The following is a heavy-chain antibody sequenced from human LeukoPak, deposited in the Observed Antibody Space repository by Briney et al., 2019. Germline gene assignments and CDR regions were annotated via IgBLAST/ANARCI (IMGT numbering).Heavy chain of an antibody. CDR1: GGSISSYY. V-gene: IGHV4-59*01. CDR3: ARVHSSGWYEY. CDR2: IYYSGST. D-gene: IGHD6-19*01. J-gene: IGHJ4*02. Sequence: KPSETLSLTCTASGGSISSYYWSWIRQPPGKGLEWIGYIYYSGSTNYNPSLKSRVTISVDTSKNQFSLKLSSVTAEDTAVYYCARVHSSGWYEYWGQGTLVTVSS.